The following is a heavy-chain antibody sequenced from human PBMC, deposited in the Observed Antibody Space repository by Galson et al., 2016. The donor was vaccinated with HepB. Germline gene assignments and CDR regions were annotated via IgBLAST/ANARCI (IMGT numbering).Heavy chain of an antibody. D-gene: IGHD3-10*01. V-gene: IGHV3-9*01. CDR2: VRWNRGNL. CDR3: ANGSGSSGLGYFAS. J-gene: IGHJ4*02. CDR1: GFTFDDYA. Sequence: SLRLSCAASGFTFDDYAMYWVRQAPRKGLEWASGVRWNRGNLGYADSVKGRFTIPTDNAKNSLYLHMNRLSAEAAALYYCANGSGSSGLGYFASWGQGTLVTVSS.